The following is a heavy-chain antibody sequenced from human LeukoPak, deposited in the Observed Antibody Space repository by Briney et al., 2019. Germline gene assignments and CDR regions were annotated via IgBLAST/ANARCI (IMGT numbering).Heavy chain of an antibody. Sequence: SETLSLTCTVSGGSISSYYWSWIRQPPGKGLEWIGYIYYSGSTNYNPSLKSRVTISVDTSKNQLSLKLSSVTAADTAVYYCARLVDYCSGGSCYSENWFDPWGQGTLVTVSS. CDR1: GGSISSYY. CDR2: IYYSGST. CDR3: ARLVDYCSGGSCYSENWFDP. V-gene: IGHV4-59*08. D-gene: IGHD2-15*01. J-gene: IGHJ5*02.